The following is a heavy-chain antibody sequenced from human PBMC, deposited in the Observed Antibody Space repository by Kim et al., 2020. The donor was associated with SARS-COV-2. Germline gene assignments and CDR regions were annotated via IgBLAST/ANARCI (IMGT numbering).Heavy chain of an antibody. CDR1: GGSISSGSYY. V-gene: IGHV4-61*02. J-gene: IGHJ4*02. CDR2: IYTSGST. Sequence: SETLSLTCTVSGGSISSGSYYWSWIRQPAGKGLEWIGRIYTSGSTNYNPSLKSRVTISVDTSKNQFSLKLSSVTAADTAVYYCARGHYGDFDYWGQGTLVTVSS. D-gene: IGHD4-17*01. CDR3: ARGHYGDFDY.